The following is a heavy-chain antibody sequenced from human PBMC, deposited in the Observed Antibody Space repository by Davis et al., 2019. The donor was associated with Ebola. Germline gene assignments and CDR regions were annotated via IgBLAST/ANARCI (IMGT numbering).Heavy chain of an antibody. D-gene: IGHD3-9*01. V-gene: IGHV3-11*04. CDR3: ARELTAIDY. CDR2: ISWNSGSI. J-gene: IGHJ4*02. CDR1: GFTFSDYY. Sequence: GESLKISCAASGFTFSDYYMSWIRQAPGKGLEWVSGISWNSGSIGYADSVKGRFTISRDNAKNSLYLQMNSLRAEDTAVYYCARELTAIDYWGQGTLVTVSS.